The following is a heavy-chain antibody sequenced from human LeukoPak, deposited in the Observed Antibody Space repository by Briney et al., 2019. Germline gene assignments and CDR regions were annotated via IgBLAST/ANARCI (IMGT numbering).Heavy chain of an antibody. CDR2: INHSGST. V-gene: IGHV4-34*01. Sequence: SETLSLTCAVYGGSFSGYYWSWIRQPPGKGLEWIGEINHSGSTNYNPSLKSRVTISVDTSKNQFSLKLSSVTAADTAVYYCARGGGYLFGSGSVYYYYYYMDVWGKGTTVTVSS. D-gene: IGHD3-10*01. J-gene: IGHJ6*03. CDR1: GGSFSGYY. CDR3: ARGGGYLFGSGSVYYYYYYMDV.